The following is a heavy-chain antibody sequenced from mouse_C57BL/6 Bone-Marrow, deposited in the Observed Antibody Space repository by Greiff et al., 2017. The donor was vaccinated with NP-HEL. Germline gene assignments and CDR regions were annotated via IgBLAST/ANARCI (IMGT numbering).Heavy chain of an antibody. CDR1: GYTFTSYW. V-gene: IGHV1-50*01. CDR2: IDPSDSYT. Sequence: QVQLQQPGAELVKPGASVKLSCKASGYTFTSYWMQWVKQRPGQGLEWIGEIDPSDSYTNYNQKFKGKATLTVDTSSSTAYMQLSSLTSEDSAVYYCDYLSFAYWGQGTLVTVSA. CDR3: DYLSFAY. J-gene: IGHJ3*01. D-gene: IGHD1-1*01.